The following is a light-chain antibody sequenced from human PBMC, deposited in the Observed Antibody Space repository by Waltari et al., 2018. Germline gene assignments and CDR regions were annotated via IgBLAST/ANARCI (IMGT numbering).Light chain of an antibody. J-gene: IGKJ5*01. V-gene: IGKV3-20*01. Sequence: EIVLTQSPGTLSLSPGERATLSCRASQSVSSSYLAWYQQKPGQAPRLLIYGASSRATGIPDRFSGSGSVTDFTLTISRLEPEDFAVYYCQQYDSSPDTFGQGTRLEIK. CDR2: GAS. CDR3: QQYDSSPDT. CDR1: QSVSSSY.